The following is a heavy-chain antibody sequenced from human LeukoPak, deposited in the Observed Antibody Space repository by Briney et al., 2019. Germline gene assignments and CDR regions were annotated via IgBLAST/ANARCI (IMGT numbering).Heavy chain of an antibody. CDR2: ISYDGSNK. D-gene: IGHD3-22*01. Sequence: PGGSLRLSCAASGFTFSSYAMHWVRQAPGKGLEWVAVISYDGSNKYYADPVKGRFTISRDNSKNTLYLQMNSLRAEDTAVYYCARGASTMIEIGYWGQGTLVTVSS. V-gene: IGHV3-30-3*01. J-gene: IGHJ4*02. CDR3: ARGASTMIEIGY. CDR1: GFTFSSYA.